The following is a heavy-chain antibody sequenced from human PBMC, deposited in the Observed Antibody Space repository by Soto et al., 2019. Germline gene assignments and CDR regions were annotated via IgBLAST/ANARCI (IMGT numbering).Heavy chain of an antibody. CDR1: GYTFTGYY. CDR3: ARGADLRYSYGPYYLDY. V-gene: IGHV1-2*04. D-gene: IGHD5-18*01. J-gene: IGHJ4*02. CDR2: INPNSGGT. Sequence: ASVKVSCKASGYTFTGYYMHWVRQAPGQGLEWMGWINPNSGGTNYAQKFQGWVTMTRDTSISTAYMELSRLRSDDTAVYYCARGADLRYSYGPYYLDYWGQGTLVTVSS.